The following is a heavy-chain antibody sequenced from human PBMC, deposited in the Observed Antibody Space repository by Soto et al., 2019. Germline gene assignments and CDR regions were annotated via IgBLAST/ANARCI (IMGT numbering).Heavy chain of an antibody. Sequence: SETLSLTCTVSGGSISSSSYYWGWIRQPPGKGLEWIGSIYYSGSTYYNPSLKSRVTISVDTSKNQFSLKLSSVTAADTAVYYCARHFYYDSSGYYLIDYWGQGTLVTVSS. CDR1: GGSISSSSYY. CDR2: IYYSGST. CDR3: ARHFYYDSSGYYLIDY. V-gene: IGHV4-39*01. J-gene: IGHJ4*02. D-gene: IGHD3-22*01.